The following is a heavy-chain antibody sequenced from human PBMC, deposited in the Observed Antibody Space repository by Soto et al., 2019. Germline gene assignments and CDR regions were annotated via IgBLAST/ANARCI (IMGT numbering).Heavy chain of an antibody. V-gene: IGHV1-18*01. Sequence: QVQLVQSGPELKKPGASVKVSCKASGYTFSTSGISWVRQAPGQGLEWMGWISTYNGDTNYAQKFQGRVTMTTDTSTTTAYMELTTLRSAGTAVYSCARRRSVTFYNNGPDVQGQGTTGT. J-gene: IGHJ6*02. D-gene: IGHD4-17*01. CDR2: ISTYNGDT. CDR3: ARRRSVTFYNNGPDV. CDR1: GYTFSTSG.